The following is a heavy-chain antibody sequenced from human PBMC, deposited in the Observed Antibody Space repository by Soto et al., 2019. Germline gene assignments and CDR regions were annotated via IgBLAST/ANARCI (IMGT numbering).Heavy chain of an antibody. CDR1: GFTFSSYG. Sequence: GGSLRLSCAASGFTFSSYGMHWVRQAPGKGLEWVAVIWYDGSNKYYADSVKGRFTISRDNSKNTLYLQMNSLRAEDTAVYYCARGYYDSSGYSPRIDYWGQGTLVTVSS. CDR3: ARGYYDSSGYSPRIDY. V-gene: IGHV3-33*01. CDR2: IWYDGSNK. D-gene: IGHD3-22*01. J-gene: IGHJ4*02.